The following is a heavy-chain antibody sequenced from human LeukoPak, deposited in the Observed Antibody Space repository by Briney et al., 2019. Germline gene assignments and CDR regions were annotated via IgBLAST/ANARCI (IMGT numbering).Heavy chain of an antibody. D-gene: IGHD3-10*01. CDR2: INPNSGGT. CDR1: GYTVTGYH. CDR3: AGDMVRGVILRRVLEY. Sequence: ASVKVSCKASGYTVTGYHMHWVRQAPGQGLEWMGWINPNSGGTNYAQKFQGRVTMTRDTSINTAYMELSRLRSDDTAVYYCAGDMVRGVILRRVLEYWGQGTLVTVSS. V-gene: IGHV1-2*02. J-gene: IGHJ4*02.